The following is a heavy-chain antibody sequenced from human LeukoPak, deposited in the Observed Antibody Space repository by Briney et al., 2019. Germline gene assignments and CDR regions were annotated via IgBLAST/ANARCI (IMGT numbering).Heavy chain of an antibody. J-gene: IGHJ4*02. V-gene: IGHV4-38-2*02. D-gene: IGHD3-3*01. CDR3: ARGVGEPDY. Sequence: SETLSLTCTVSGYSISSGYYWGWIRQPPGKGLEWIGSIYHSGSTYYNPSLKSRVTISVDTSKNQFSLKLSSVTAADTAVYYCARGVGEPDYWGQGTLVTVSS. CDR2: IYHSGST. CDR1: GYSISSGYY.